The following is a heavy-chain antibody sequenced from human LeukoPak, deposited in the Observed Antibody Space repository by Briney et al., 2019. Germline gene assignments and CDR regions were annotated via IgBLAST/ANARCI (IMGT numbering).Heavy chain of an antibody. J-gene: IGHJ4*02. V-gene: IGHV3-48*02. CDR1: GFTFSGYN. CDR2: ITSSSSTI. CDR3: ARGRTSSWYFDY. D-gene: IGHD6-13*01. Sequence: QTGGSLRLSCAASGFTFSGYNMNWVRQAPGKGLEWVSFITSSSSTIYYADSVKSRFTISRDNAKNSLYLQMNSLRDEDTAVYFCARGRTSSWYFDYWGQGTLVTVSS.